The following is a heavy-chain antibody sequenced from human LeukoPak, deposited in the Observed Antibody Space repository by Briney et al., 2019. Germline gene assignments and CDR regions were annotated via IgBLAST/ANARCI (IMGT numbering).Heavy chain of an antibody. D-gene: IGHD3-10*01. Sequence: ASVKVSCKASGGTFSSYAISWVRQAPGQGLEWMGGIIPIFGTANYAQKFQGRVTITADESTSTAYMELSSLRSDDTAVYYCARADYYGSGSYYRDYYYYMDVWGKGTTVTISS. CDR1: GGTFSSYA. CDR2: IIPIFGTA. V-gene: IGHV1-69*01. CDR3: ARADYYGSGSYYRDYYYYMDV. J-gene: IGHJ6*03.